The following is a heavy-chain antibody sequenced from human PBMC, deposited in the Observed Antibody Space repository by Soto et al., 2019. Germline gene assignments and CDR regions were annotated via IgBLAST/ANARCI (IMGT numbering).Heavy chain of an antibody. Sequence: SETLSLTCIVSGVSIRGSSYYWVWIRQPPGKGLEWIGSIYYSGQTYYNPSLKSRVTISVDRSKNQFSLNLTSVTATDTAFYYCARHGSSGGQGTLVIVSA. V-gene: IGHV4-39*01. CDR2: IYYSGQT. CDR1: GVSIRGSSYY. J-gene: IGHJ4*02. D-gene: IGHD6-6*01. CDR3: ARHGSS.